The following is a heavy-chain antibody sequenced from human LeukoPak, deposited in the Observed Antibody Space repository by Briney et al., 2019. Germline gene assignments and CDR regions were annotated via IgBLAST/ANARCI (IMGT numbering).Heavy chain of an antibody. CDR1: GGSISSSSYY. J-gene: IGHJ4*02. Sequence: KPSETLSLTCTVSGGSISSSSYYWGWIRQPPGKGLEWIGSIYYSGSTYYNPSLKSRVTISVDTSKNQFSLKLSSVTAADTAVYYCASTRYYYDSSGYYWDYWGQGTLVTVSS. D-gene: IGHD3-22*01. V-gene: IGHV4-39*01. CDR2: IYYSGST. CDR3: ASTRYYYDSSGYYWDY.